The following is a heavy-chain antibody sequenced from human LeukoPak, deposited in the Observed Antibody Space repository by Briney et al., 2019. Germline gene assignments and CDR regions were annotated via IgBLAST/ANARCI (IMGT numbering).Heavy chain of an antibody. J-gene: IGHJ4*02. CDR2: IYTSGST. D-gene: IGHD3-22*01. CDR1: GGSISSYY. Sequence: SETLSLTCTVSGGSISSYYWSWIRQPLGKGLEWIGYIYTSGSTNYNPSLKSRVTISVDTSKNQFSLKLSSVTAADTAVYYCARLDSSGYYPHYWGQGTLVTVSS. V-gene: IGHV4-4*09. CDR3: ARLDSSGYYPHY.